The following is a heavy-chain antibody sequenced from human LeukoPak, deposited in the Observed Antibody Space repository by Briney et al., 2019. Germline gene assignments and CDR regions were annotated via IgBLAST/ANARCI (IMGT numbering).Heavy chain of an antibody. CDR1: GFTFSSYA. CDR2: ISGSGGST. J-gene: IGHJ4*02. Sequence: GGSLRLSCAASGFTFSSYAMSWVRQAPGKGLEWVSAISGSGGSTYYADSVKGRFTISRDNPKNTLYLQMNSLRAEDTAVYYCAKVDGSGSGYYFDYWGQGTLVTVSS. V-gene: IGHV3-23*01. D-gene: IGHD3-10*01. CDR3: AKVDGSGSGYYFDY.